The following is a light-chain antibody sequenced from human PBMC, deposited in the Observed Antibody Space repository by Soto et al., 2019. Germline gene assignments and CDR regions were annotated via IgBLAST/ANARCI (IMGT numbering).Light chain of an antibody. J-gene: IGKJ2*01. CDR2: DAS. Sequence: DPPMTQSPSSLSASVGARVTITCQASQDIGKYLNWYQQKPGKAPKLLISDASDLEIGVPSRFSGSGSGTDFTFNISSLQPEDIATYYCQQYDGLPPYTFGQGTKVEI. CDR3: QQYDGLPPYT. V-gene: IGKV1-33*01. CDR1: QDIGKY.